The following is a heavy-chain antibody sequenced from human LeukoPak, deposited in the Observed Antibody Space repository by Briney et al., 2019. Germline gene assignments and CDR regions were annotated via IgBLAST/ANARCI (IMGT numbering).Heavy chain of an antibody. D-gene: IGHD3-16*01. CDR2: ITNSADNI. J-gene: IGHJ5*02. V-gene: IGHV3-48*01. Sequence: PGGSLRLSCAASGFTFRRYSMNWVRQAPGKGLEWISYITNSADNIYYADSVKGRFTISRDNAKNSLYLQVNSLRAEDTAVYYCARGPPGPGGWSDPWGQGTLVTVSS. CDR3: ARGPPGPGGWSDP. CDR1: GFTFRRYS.